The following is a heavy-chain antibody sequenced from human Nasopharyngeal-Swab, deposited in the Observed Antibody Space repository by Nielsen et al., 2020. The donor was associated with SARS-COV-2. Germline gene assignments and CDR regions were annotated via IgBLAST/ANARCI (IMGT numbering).Heavy chain of an antibody. CDR3: VNGGSLDF. D-gene: IGHD2-15*01. CDR2: IKQDGSEK. CDR1: GFTFSNSW. V-gene: IGHV3-7*01. J-gene: IGHJ4*02. Sequence: GALKISCAASGFTFSNSWMSWVRQAPGKGLEWVANIKQDGSEKYYVDSVKGRFTISRENAKNSLYLQMNSLRAEDTGVYYCVNGGSLDFWGQGTLVTVSP.